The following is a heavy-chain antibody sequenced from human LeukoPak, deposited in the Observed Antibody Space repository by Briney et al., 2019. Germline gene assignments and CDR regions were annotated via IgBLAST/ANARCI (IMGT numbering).Heavy chain of an antibody. Sequence: TFSNYAMNWVRQPPGKGLEWIASISYSGSTYYNPSLKSRVTLSVDTSKNQFSLNLSSVTAADTAVYYCARRTVGNPIDPWGQGTLVTVSS. CDR1: TFSNYA. CDR3: ARRTVGNPIDP. J-gene: IGHJ5*02. V-gene: IGHV4-39*01. D-gene: IGHD4-23*01. CDR2: ISYSGST.